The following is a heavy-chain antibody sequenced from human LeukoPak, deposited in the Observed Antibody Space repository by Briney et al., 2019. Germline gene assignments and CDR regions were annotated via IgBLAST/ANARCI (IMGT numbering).Heavy chain of an antibody. CDR3: AKGRIANWFDP. V-gene: IGHV3-30*02. CDR2: IYYDERKR. Sequence: PGGSLRLSCEPSGFTFSSFGMHWLRQAPGKGLEWVDLIYYDERKRYYADSVKGLCTISRDNSKNTVYLQMDRLRAEDTAVYYCAKGRIANWFDPGCQGTLVTVSA. CDR1: GFTFSSFG. J-gene: IGHJ5*02. D-gene: IGHD6-13*01.